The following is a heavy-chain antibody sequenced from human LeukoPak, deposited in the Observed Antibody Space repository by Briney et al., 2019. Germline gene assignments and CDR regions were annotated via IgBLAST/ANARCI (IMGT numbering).Heavy chain of an antibody. J-gene: IGHJ4*02. CDR3: VRDYCSGVTCYLEY. V-gene: IGHV3-7*05. D-gene: IGHD2-15*01. CDR1: GFTFSSNW. CDR2: IKQDGSEK. Sequence: GGSLRLSCAASGFTFSSNWMSWVGQAPGKGLEWMANIKQDGSEKYYVDSVKGRFTVSRDNAKNSLYLQMNSLRAEDTAVYYCVRDYCSGVTCYLEYWVQGTLVTVSS.